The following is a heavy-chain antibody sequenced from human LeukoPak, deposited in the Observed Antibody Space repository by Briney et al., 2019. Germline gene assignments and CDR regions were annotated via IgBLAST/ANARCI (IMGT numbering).Heavy chain of an antibody. J-gene: IGHJ6*03. CDR1: GYTFTGYY. CDR3: ARAGDIVVVAVAGAGYYYMDV. V-gene: IGHV1-2*02. D-gene: IGHD2-2*01. CDR2: INPNSGGT. Sequence: ASVKVSCKASGYTFTGYYMHWVRQAPGQGLEWMGWINPNSGGTNYAQKFQGRVSMTRDTSINTAYMELRSLRSDDTAVYHCARAGDIVVVAVAGAGYYYMDVWGKGTTVTVSS.